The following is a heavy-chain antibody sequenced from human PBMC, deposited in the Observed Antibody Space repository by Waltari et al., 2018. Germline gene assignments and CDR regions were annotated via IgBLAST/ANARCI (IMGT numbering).Heavy chain of an antibody. Sequence: QVQLVESGGGVVQPGRSLRLSCAASGFTFTDYGLPWVRQAPGKGLEWVAGLSSDERNEYYGDLVQGRFTISRDNSNNTLYLQMNSLGAEDSAVYYCATYRGYSSEKDFDYWGQGTLVTVSS. CDR3: ATYRGYSSEKDFDY. CDR1: GFTFTDYG. V-gene: IGHV3-30*03. D-gene: IGHD5-18*01. CDR2: LSSDERNE. J-gene: IGHJ4*02.